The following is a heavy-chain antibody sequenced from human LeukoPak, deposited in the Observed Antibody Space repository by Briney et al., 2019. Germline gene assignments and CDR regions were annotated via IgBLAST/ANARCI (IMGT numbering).Heavy chain of an antibody. CDR3: AVGYCSGGSCYSPGY. J-gene: IGHJ4*02. V-gene: IGHV1-2*04. CDR1: GYTFTGYY. D-gene: IGHD2-15*01. CDR2: INPNSGGT. Sequence: GASLKVSCKASGYTFTGYYMHWVRQAPGQGLEWMGWINPNSGGTNYAQKFQGWVTMTRDTSISTVYMELSRLRSDDTAVYYCAVGYCSGGSCYSPGYWGQGTLVTVSS.